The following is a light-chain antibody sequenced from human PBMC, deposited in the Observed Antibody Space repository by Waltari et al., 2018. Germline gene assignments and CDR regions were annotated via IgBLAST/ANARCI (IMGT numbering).Light chain of an antibody. Sequence: EIVLTQSPGTLSLSPGERATLSCTASQSLSSSYLAWYQQKPGQAPRLLIYGASSRATGIPDRFSGSGSGTDFTLTISRLEPEDFAVYYCQQYGGSPLYTFGQGTKLEIK. CDR1: QSLSSSY. J-gene: IGKJ2*01. CDR3: QQYGGSPLYT. V-gene: IGKV3-20*01. CDR2: GAS.